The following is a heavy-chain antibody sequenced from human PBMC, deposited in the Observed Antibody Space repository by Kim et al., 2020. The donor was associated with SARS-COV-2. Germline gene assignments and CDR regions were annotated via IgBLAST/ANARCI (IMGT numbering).Heavy chain of an antibody. J-gene: IGHJ5*02. CDR2: IYYSGST. CDR1: GGSISSGGYY. D-gene: IGHD3-22*01. Sequence: SETLSLTCTVSGGSISSGGYYWSWIRQHPGKGLEWIGYIYYSGSTYYNPSLKSRVTISVDTSKNQFSLKLSSETAADTAVYYCARVGTMIVVVTWGQGTLVTVSS. V-gene: IGHV4-31*03. CDR3: ARVGTMIVVVT.